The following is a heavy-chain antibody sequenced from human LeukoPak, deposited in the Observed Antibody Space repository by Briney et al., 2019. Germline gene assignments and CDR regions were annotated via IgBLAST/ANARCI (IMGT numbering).Heavy chain of an antibody. V-gene: IGHV4-39*07. CDR1: GGSVSTSDYY. CDR2: VFYTGKT. Sequence: SETLSLPCTVSGGSVSTSDYYWGWIRQSPVKGLEWIGDVFYTGKTNYNPSHRGPATISIDTSKNQISLKVTYVTAADSAVYYCARVFDSWGQGTLVTVSS. J-gene: IGHJ4*02. CDR3: ARVFDS.